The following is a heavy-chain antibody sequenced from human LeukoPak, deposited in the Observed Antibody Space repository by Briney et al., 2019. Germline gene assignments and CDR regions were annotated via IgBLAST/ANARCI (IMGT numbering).Heavy chain of an antibody. J-gene: IGHJ4*02. CDR2: IIPILGVP. V-gene: IGHV1-69*02. D-gene: IGHD3-3*01. CDR1: GGTFSSYT. Sequence: SVKVSCKASGGTFSSYTISWVRRAPGQGLEWMGRIIPILGVPNYAQKFQGRVTITADKSTSTAYMELSSLRSEDTAVYYCARGLTGYYDFWSGYYLDYWGQGTLVTVSS. CDR3: ARGLTGYYDFWSGYYLDY.